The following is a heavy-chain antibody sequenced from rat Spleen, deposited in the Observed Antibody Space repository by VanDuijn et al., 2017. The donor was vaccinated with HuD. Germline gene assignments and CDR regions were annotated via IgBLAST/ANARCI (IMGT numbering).Heavy chain of an antibody. Sequence: EVELVESGGGLVQPGRSMKLSCAASGFTFSNYGMAWVRQAPTKGLVWVASISPSGVTYYRDSVKGRFTISRDNAKITLYLQMNSLRSEDTATYYCARQRGPSWFAYWGQGTLVTVSS. CDR2: ISPSGVT. J-gene: IGHJ3*01. CDR3: ARQRGPSWFAY. V-gene: IGHV5-25*01. D-gene: IGHD3-1*01. CDR1: GFTFSNYG.